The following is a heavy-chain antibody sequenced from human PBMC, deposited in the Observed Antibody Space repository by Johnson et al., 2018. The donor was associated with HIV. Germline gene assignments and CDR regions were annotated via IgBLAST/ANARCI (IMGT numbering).Heavy chain of an antibody. CDR2: IKSKTDGGTT. CDR3: ASFWATGAFDI. Sequence: VQLVESGGGLVQPGGSLRLSCAASGFTFSNAWMSWVRQAPGKGLEWVGRIKSKTDGGTTDYAAPVQGRFTISRDDSKNTLYLQMNSLRAEDTAVYYCASFWATGAFDIWGQGTMVTVSS. CDR1: GFTFSNAW. J-gene: IGHJ3*02. V-gene: IGHV3-15*05. D-gene: IGHD3-10*01.